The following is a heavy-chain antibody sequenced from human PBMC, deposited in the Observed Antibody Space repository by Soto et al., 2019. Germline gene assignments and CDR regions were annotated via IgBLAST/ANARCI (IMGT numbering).Heavy chain of an antibody. CDR3: ARGRWFGELIGAPFDY. D-gene: IGHD3-10*01. CDR1: GYTFTSYY. V-gene: IGHV1-46*03. Sequence: GASVKVSCKASGYTFTSYYVHWVRQAPGQGLEWMGIIDPSGGSSSYPQKFQGRVTMTRDTSTSTVYMELSSLRSEDTAVYYCARGRWFGELIGAPFDYWGQGTLVTVSS. CDR2: IDPSGGSS. J-gene: IGHJ4*02.